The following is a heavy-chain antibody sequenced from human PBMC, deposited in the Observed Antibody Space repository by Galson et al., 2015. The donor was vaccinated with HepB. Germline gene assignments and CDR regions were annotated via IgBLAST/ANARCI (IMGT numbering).Heavy chain of an antibody. CDR2: INNDESST. D-gene: IGHD1-14*01. Sequence: SLRLSCAASGFTFSNYWMHWVRQGPGKGLVWVSGINNDESSTTYADSVKGRFTISRDNAKNTVYLQMNTLRAEDTAVYYCARGGNSRYYYMDVWGKGTTVTFSS. CDR1: GFTFSNYW. J-gene: IGHJ6*03. CDR3: ARGGNSRYYYMDV. V-gene: IGHV3-74*01.